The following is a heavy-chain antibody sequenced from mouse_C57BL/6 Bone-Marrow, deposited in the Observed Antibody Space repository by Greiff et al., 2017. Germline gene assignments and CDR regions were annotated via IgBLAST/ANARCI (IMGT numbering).Heavy chain of an antibody. CDR3: ARFMTTVVDYFDY. CDR1: GYAFSRYW. J-gene: IGHJ2*01. V-gene: IGHV1-80*01. Sequence: VQLQQSGAELVKPGASVKISCKASGYAFSRYWMNWVKQRPGKGLEWIGQIYPGDGDTNYNGKFKGKATLTADKSSSTAYLQLSSLTSEDSAVYFCARFMTTVVDYFDYWGQGTTLTVSS. CDR2: IYPGDGDT. D-gene: IGHD1-1*01.